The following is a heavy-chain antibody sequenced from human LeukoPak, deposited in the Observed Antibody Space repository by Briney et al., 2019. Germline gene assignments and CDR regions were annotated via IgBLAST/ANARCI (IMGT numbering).Heavy chain of an antibody. CDR3: ARDGYNSDAFDI. D-gene: IGHD5-24*01. J-gene: IGHJ3*02. V-gene: IGHV3-21*01. Sequence: GGSLRLSCAGSGFTFSSYEMNWVRQAPGKGLEWVSSISSSSSYIYYADSVKGRFTISRDNAKNSLYLQMNSLRAEDTAVYYCARDGYNSDAFDIWGQGTMVTVSS. CDR2: ISSSSSYI. CDR1: GFTFSSYE.